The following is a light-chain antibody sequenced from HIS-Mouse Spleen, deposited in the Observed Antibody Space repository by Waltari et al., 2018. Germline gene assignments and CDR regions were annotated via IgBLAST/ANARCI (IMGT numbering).Light chain of an antibody. V-gene: IGLV2-23*01. CDR2: EGS. J-gene: IGLJ3*02. CDR1: SSDGGSYNL. CDR3: CSYAGSSTWV. Sequence: QSALTQPASVSGSPGQSITISCTGTSSDGGSYNLVSWYQPHPGKAPKLVIYEGSKRPSGVSNRFSGSKSGNTASLTISGLQAEDEADYYCCSYAGSSTWVFGGGTKLTVL.